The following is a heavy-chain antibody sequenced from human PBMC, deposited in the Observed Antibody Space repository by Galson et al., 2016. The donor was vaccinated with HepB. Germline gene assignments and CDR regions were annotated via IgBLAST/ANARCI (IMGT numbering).Heavy chain of an antibody. CDR1: GFAFSSHA. D-gene: IGHD1-26*01. V-gene: IGHV3-23*01. CDR3: AKGDPPGAD. J-gene: IGHJ4*02. CDR2: ISGSTGYT. Sequence: SLRLSCAASGFAFSSHAMHWVRQAPGKGLEWVSGISGSTGYTYYADSVKGRFTNSRDNSKNTLYLQMNSLRAEDTAVYYCAKGDPPGADWGQGTLVTVSS.